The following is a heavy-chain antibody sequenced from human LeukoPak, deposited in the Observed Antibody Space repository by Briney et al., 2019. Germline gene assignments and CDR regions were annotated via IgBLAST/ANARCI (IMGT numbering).Heavy chain of an antibody. Sequence: GRSLRLFCAASGFTFSSYGMHWVRQAPGKGLEWVAVISYDGSNKYYADSVKGRFTISRDNSKNTLYLQMNSLRAEDTAVYYCAKALLDYWGQGTLVTVSS. V-gene: IGHV3-30*18. J-gene: IGHJ4*02. CDR2: ISYDGSNK. CDR1: GFTFSSYG. CDR3: AKALLDY.